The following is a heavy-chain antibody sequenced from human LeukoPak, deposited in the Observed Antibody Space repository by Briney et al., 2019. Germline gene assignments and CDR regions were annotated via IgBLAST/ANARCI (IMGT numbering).Heavy chain of an antibody. CDR3: ATSAYGYGSRSYFNNY. V-gene: IGHV3-7*01. J-gene: IGHJ4*02. Sequence: GGSLRLSCAASGFTFSIYWMNWVRQAPGKGLEWVANIKEDGSEKYYVDSVRGRFTISRDNAKNSLYLQMNGLRAEDTAVYFCATSAYGYGSRSYFNNYWGQGTQVTVSS. CDR1: GFTFSIYW. D-gene: IGHD3-10*01. CDR2: IKEDGSEK.